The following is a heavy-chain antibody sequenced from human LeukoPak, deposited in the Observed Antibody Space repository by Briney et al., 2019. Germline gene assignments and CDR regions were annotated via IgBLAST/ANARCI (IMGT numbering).Heavy chain of an antibody. D-gene: IGHD2-2*01. CDR1: GFTFSSYW. J-gene: IGHJ4*02. CDR2: INTEGSIT. CDR3: VRPDIVTVPLGC. Sequence: GGSLRLSCAASGFTFSSYWMHWVRQAPGKGLVWVSRINTEGSITDYADSVKGRFTISRDNAKNTLYLQVNSLRAEDTAIYYCVRPDIVTVPLGCWGQGTLVTVSS. V-gene: IGHV3-74*01.